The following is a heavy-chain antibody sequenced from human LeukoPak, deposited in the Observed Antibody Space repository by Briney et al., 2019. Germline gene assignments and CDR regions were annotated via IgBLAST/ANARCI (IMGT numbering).Heavy chain of an antibody. D-gene: IGHD6-13*01. J-gene: IGHJ6*03. CDR1: GFPFSRYG. CDR2: ISYDGSNK. CDR3: AKEGYSRGYYSYYYMDV. V-gene: IGHV3-30*04. Sequence: GSLSLSCAASGFPFSRYGMHWVRPAPGKGLEWVTAISYDGSNKYYADSVKGRFNISRDNSKNTLYVQMNSLRAEDTAVYYCAKEGYSRGYYSYYYMDVWGKGTTVTVSS.